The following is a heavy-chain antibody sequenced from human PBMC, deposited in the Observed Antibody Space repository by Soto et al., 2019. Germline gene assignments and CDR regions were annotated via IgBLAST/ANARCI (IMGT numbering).Heavy chain of an antibody. V-gene: IGHV5-51*01. CDR2: IYLGDSDT. CDR1: KYRLTSYW. J-gene: IGHJ4*02. Sequence: PGESLKISCKGPKYRLTSYWIGWVRQMPGKGLEWMGVIYLGDSDTRYSPSFQGQVTISAEKSISTAYLQWSSLKASDTAMYYCGRGEYYYDSSGYYFNCWGQGTLVTVSS. D-gene: IGHD3-22*01. CDR3: GRGEYYYDSSGYYFNC.